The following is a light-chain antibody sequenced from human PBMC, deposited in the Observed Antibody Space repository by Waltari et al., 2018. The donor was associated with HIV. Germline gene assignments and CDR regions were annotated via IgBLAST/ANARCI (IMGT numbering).Light chain of an antibody. Sequence: EIVLTQSPATLSLSPGESATLSCRASQSVNSFLAWYQQKPGQAPRLLIYDASNRATGIPARFSGSASGTDFTLTISSLEPEDFAVYYCQQRSSWPPTFGQGTKVEIK. V-gene: IGKV3-11*01. CDR3: QQRSSWPPT. CDR2: DAS. J-gene: IGKJ1*01. CDR1: QSVNSF.